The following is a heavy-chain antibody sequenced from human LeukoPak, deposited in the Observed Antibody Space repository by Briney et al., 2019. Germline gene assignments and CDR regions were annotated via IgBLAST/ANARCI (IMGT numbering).Heavy chain of an antibody. Sequence: ESGPTLVKPTQTCTFSGFSLSTSGVGVGWIRQPPGKALEWLALIYWDDDKRYSPSLKSRLTITEDTSKNQVVLTMTNMDPVDTATYYCAHSGYYDSSGYYYSYWGQGTLVTVSS. V-gene: IGHV2-5*02. CDR3: AHSGYYDSSGYYYSY. CDR1: GFSLSTSGVG. CDR2: IYWDDDK. D-gene: IGHD3-22*01. J-gene: IGHJ4*02.